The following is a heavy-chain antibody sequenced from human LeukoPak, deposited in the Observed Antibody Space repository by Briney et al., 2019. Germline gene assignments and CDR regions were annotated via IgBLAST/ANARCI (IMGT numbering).Heavy chain of an antibody. CDR2: IYYSGSS. CDR3: ATRKSGWFDP. CDR1: GGSIRSGDYF. Sequence: PSETLSLTCTDSGGSIRSGDYFWSWIRQPPGKGLEWIGYIYYSGSSYYNPSLKSRVTISVDTSKNQFSLKLSSVTAAVTAVYYCATRKSGWFDPWGQGTLVTVSS. J-gene: IGHJ5*02. V-gene: IGHV4-30-4*01.